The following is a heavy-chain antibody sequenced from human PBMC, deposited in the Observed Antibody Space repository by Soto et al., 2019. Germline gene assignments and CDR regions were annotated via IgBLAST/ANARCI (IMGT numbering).Heavy chain of an antibody. D-gene: IGHD3-9*01. J-gene: IGHJ3*02. CDR2: MNPNSGNT. V-gene: IGHV1-8*01. Sequence: GASVKVSCKXSGYTFTSYDINWVRQATGQGLEWMGWMNPNSGNTGYAQKFQGRVTMTRNTSISTAYMELSSLRSEDTAVYYCARVGYYDILTGYPSDIWGQGTMVTVS. CDR1: GYTFTSYD. CDR3: ARVGYYDILTGYPSDI.